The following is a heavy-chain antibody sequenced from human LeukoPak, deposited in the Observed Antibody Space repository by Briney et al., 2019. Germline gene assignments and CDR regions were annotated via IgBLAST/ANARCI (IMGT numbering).Heavy chain of an antibody. CDR2: ISSSGSTI. CDR3: ARCYGGDYDSSGYYYFDY. J-gene: IGHJ4*02. D-gene: IGHD3-22*01. V-gene: IGHV3-11*01. CDR1: GFTFSDYY. Sequence: GGSLRLSCAASGFTFSDYYMSWIRQAPGKGLEWVSYISSSGSTIYYADPVKGRFTISRDNAKNSLYLQMNSLRAEDTAVYYCARCYGGDYDSSGYYYFDYWGQGTLVTVSS.